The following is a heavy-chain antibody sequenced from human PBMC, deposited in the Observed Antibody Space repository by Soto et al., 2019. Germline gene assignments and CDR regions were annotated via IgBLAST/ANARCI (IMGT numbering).Heavy chain of an antibody. CDR2: IIPIFGTA. Sequence: SVKVSCKASGGTFSSYAISWVRQAPGQGLEWMGGIIPIFGTANYAQKFQGRVTITADESTSTAYMELSSLRSEDTAVYYCARDRMVRGVPCPPPYFYYGVDVWGQGTTVTVSS. V-gene: IGHV1-69*13. D-gene: IGHD3-10*01. CDR1: GGTFSSYA. J-gene: IGHJ6*01. CDR3: ARDRMVRGVPCPPPYFYYGVDV.